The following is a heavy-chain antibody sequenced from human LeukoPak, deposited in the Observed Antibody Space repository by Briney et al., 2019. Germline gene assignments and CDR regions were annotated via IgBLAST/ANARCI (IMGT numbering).Heavy chain of an antibody. CDR2: IYYSGST. CDR3: ARVGGRYYDFWSGYYSFDY. CDR1: GGSLSSYY. J-gene: IGHJ4*02. D-gene: IGHD3-3*01. V-gene: IGHV4-59*01. Sequence: SETLSLPCTVSGGSLSSYYWRWIRQPRAKGLVWSGYIYYSGSTNFNPSVKGRVTISVDTSKNQCSLKQSPVTAADTAVYYCARVGGRYYDFWSGYYSFDYWGQGTLVTVSS.